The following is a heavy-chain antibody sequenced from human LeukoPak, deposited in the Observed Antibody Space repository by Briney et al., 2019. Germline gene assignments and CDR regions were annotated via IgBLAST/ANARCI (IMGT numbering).Heavy chain of an antibody. CDR1: GFTFSSYA. CDR2: ITNSGDNT. Sequence: GGSLRLSCAASGFTFSSYAMSWVRQAPGKGLEWVSAITNSGDNTYYADSVKGRFTISRDNSKNTLYLQMNSLRAEDTAVYYCARDQYYGSGSYYNVDYWGQGTLVTVSS. V-gene: IGHV3-23*01. J-gene: IGHJ4*02. CDR3: ARDQYYGSGSYYNVDY. D-gene: IGHD3-10*01.